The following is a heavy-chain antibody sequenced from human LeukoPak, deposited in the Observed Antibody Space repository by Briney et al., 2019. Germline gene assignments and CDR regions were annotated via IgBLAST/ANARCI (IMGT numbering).Heavy chain of an antibody. CDR1: GFTFGDYA. V-gene: IGHV3-49*04. J-gene: IGHJ4*02. CDR3: TTYHYDTSGYYYVTY. D-gene: IGHD3-22*01. CDR2: IRCKAYGGTA. Sequence: GGSLRLSCTASGFTFGDYAMSWVRQAPGKGLEWVGFIRCKAYGGTADYAASLKGRFTISRDDSKNIAYLHLISLKTEDTAVYYCTTYHYDTSGYYYVTYWGQGTLVTVSS.